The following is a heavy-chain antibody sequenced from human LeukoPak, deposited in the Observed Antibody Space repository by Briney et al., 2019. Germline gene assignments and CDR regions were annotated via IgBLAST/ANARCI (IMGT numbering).Heavy chain of an antibody. V-gene: IGHV4-61*01. J-gene: IGHJ5*02. D-gene: IGHD3-22*01. Sequence: SETLSLTCTVSGGSISSSSYYWGWIRQPPGKGLEWIGYIYYSGSTNYNPSLKSRVTISVDTSKNQFSLKLSSVTAADTAVYYCAREDYYDSGSFDPWGQGTLVTVSS. CDR1: GGSISSSSYY. CDR2: IYYSGST. CDR3: AREDYYDSGSFDP.